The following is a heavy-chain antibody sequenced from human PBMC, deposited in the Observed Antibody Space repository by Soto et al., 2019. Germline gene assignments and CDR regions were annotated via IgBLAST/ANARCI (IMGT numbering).Heavy chain of an antibody. V-gene: IGHV4-59*11. CDR1: GGSISSHY. J-gene: IGHJ6*02. CDR2: IFDNRNT. D-gene: IGHD6-19*01. Sequence: VQLQESGPGLVKPSETLSLTCIVSGGSISSHYWSWIRQPPGKGLEWIGYIFDNRNTNYNPSLRSRVSMSVDTSKNQFSLMLRSVSAADMAVYYCARSVAVSADYFYYGLDVWGHGTTVIVSS. CDR3: ARSVAVSADYFYYGLDV.